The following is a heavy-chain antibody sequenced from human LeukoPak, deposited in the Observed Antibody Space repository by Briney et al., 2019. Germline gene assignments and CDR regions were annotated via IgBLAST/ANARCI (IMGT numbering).Heavy chain of an antibody. CDR1: GFTFSSYA. V-gene: IGHV3-15*07. Sequence: PGGSLRLSCAASGFTFSSYAMNWVRQAPGKGLEWVGRIKTKTEGVTTDYPASVKGRFTISRDDSKTTLYLQMNNLKIEDTAVYYCTTRVVTTNDYWGRGTLVTVSS. CDR2: IKTKTEGVTT. D-gene: IGHD2-21*02. J-gene: IGHJ4*02. CDR3: TTRVVTTNDY.